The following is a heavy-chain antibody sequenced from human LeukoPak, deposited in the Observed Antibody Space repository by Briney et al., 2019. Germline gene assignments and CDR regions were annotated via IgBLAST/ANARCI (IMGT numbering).Heavy chain of an antibody. Sequence: PGGSLRLSCAASGFTFNSYRMNWVRQAPGKGLEWVSSISCSSSYIYYADSVKDRFTISRDNAKNSLYLQMNSLRAEDTAVYYCAGVNEAVAGTDYWGQGTLVTVSS. CDR3: AGVNEAVAGTDY. CDR2: ISCSSSYI. V-gene: IGHV3-21*01. D-gene: IGHD6-19*01. J-gene: IGHJ4*02. CDR1: GFTFNSYR.